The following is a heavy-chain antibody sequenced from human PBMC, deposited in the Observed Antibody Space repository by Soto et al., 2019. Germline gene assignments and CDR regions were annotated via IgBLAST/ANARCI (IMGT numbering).Heavy chain of an antibody. V-gene: IGHV3-11*01. CDR3: AIMGRQWHSIMVEYFQH. Sequence: QVQLVESGGGLVKPGGSLRLSCAASGFTFSDYYMSWIRQAPGKGLEWVSYISSSGSTIYYADSVKGRFTISRDNAKNSLYLQMNGLGAEDTAVYYCAIMGRQWHSIMVEYFQHWGQGTPVTVSS. CDR2: ISSSGSTI. CDR1: GFTFSDYY. D-gene: IGHD6-19*01. J-gene: IGHJ1*01.